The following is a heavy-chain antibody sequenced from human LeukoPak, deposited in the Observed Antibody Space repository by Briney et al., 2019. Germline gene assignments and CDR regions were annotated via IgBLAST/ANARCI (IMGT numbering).Heavy chain of an antibody. Sequence: GASVKVSCKASGGTFSSYAISWVRQAPGQGLEWMGGIIPIFGAANYAQKFQGRVTITADESTSTAYMEPSSLRSEDTAVYYCARDRNYYDSSGYSPIFDYWGQGTLVTVSS. CDR3: ARDRNYYDSSGYSPIFDY. CDR2: IIPIFGAA. J-gene: IGHJ4*02. D-gene: IGHD3-22*01. CDR1: GGTFSSYA. V-gene: IGHV1-69*13.